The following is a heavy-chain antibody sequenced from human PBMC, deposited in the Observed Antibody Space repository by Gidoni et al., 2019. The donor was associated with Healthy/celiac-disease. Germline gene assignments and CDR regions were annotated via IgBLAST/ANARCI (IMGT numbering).Heavy chain of an antibody. D-gene: IGHD2-8*01. CDR1: GGSISSSSYY. Sequence: QLQLQESGPGLVKPSETLSLTCTVSGGSISSSSYYWGWLRQPPGKGLEWLGSIYYSGSTYYNPSLKSRVTISVDTSKNQFSLKLSSVTAADTAVYYCARILYCTNGVCYTGSYYYYGMDVWGQGTTVTVSS. CDR2: IYYSGST. CDR3: ARILYCTNGVCYTGSYYYYGMDV. J-gene: IGHJ6*02. V-gene: IGHV4-39*01.